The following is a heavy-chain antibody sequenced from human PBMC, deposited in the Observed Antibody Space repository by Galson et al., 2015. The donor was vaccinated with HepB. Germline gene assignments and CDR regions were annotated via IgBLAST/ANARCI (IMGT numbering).Heavy chain of an antibody. D-gene: IGHD6-25*01. Sequence: QSGAEVKKPGESLRISCTGSGYSFTSYWISWVRQMPGKGLEWMGRIDPSDSYTNYSPSFQGHVTISADKSISTAYLQWSSLKASDTAMYYCARLPALNYYYYYMDVWGKGTTVTVSS. J-gene: IGHJ6*03. CDR3: ARLPALNYYYYYMDV. V-gene: IGHV5-10-1*01. CDR1: GYSFTSYW. CDR2: IDPSDSYT.